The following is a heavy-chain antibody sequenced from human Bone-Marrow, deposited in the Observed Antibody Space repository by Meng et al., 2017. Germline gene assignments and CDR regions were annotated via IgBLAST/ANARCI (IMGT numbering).Heavy chain of an antibody. CDR3: ARDDRRYCSGGSCYPDY. D-gene: IGHD2-15*01. CDR2: ISSSSSYI. J-gene: IGHJ4*02. V-gene: IGHV3-21*01. CDR1: GFTFSSYS. Sequence: GGSLRLSCAASGFTFSSYSMNWVRQAPGKGLEWVSSISSSSSYIYYADSVKGRFTISRDNAKNSLYLQMNSLRAEDTAVYYCARDDRRYCSGGSCYPDYWGQGTLVTVSS.